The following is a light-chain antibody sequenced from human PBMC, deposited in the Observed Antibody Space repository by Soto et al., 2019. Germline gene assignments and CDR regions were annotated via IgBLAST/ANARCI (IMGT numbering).Light chain of an antibody. V-gene: IGKV3-11*01. J-gene: IGKJ1*01. CDR1: QSVSNY. Sequence: EIVLTQSPATLSLSPGERATLSCRASQSVSNYLAWYQQKPGQSPRLLIYDASNRATGIPARFSGSGSGTDFTLTISSLEPEDFAVYYCQQRSNWPPWTFGQGTKVEIK. CDR3: QQRSNWPPWT. CDR2: DAS.